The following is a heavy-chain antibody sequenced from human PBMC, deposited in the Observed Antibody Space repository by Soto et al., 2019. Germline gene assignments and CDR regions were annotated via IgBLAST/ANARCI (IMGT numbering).Heavy chain of an antibody. CDR1: GGTFSSYA. D-gene: IGHD3-10*01. V-gene: IGHV1-69*13. J-gene: IGHJ4*02. Sequence: SVKVSCKASGGTFSSYAISWVRQAPGQGLEWMGGIIPIFDTANYAQKFQGRVTITADESTSTAYMELSSLRSEDTAVYYCARDQRHGSGSYKARGYFDYLGQGTLLTVSS. CDR3: ARDQRHGSGSYKARGYFDY. CDR2: IIPIFDTA.